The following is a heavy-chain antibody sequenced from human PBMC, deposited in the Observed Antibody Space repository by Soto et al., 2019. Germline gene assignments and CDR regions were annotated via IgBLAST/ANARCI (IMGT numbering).Heavy chain of an antibody. J-gene: IGHJ5*02. Sequence: SETLSLTCTVSGGSISSSSYYWGWIRQPPGKGLEWIGSIYYSGSTYYNPSLKSRVTISVDTSKNQFSLKLSSVTAADTAVYYCARRRWEGGYSYGYNWFDPWGQGTLVTVSS. V-gene: IGHV4-39*01. CDR2: IYYSGST. D-gene: IGHD5-18*01. CDR1: GGSISSSSYY. CDR3: ARRRWEGGYSYGYNWFDP.